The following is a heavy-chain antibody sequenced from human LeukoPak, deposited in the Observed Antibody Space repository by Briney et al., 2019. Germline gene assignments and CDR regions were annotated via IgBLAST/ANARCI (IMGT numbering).Heavy chain of an antibody. CDR3: IPGGDFDY. Sequence: GGSLRLSCAASGFTFSGSAMHWVRQASGEGLEWVGRIRSKANSHATAYAASVKGRFTISRDDSKNTAYLQMNSLKTEDTAVYYCIPGGDFDYWGQGTLVTVSS. J-gene: IGHJ4*02. CDR1: GFTFSGSA. V-gene: IGHV3-73*01. D-gene: IGHD1-14*01. CDR2: IRSKANSHAT.